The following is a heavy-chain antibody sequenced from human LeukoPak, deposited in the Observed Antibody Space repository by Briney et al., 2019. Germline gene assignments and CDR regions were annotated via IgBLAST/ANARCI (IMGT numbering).Heavy chain of an antibody. CDR3: ARGLTIFGVVIMSFDY. Sequence: SETLSLTCAVYGGSFSGYYWSWIRQAPGKGLEWIGEINHSGSTNYNPSLKSRVTISVDTSKNQFSLKLSSVTAADTAVYYCARGLTIFGVVIMSFDYWGQGTLATVSS. CDR2: INHSGST. J-gene: IGHJ4*02. D-gene: IGHD3-3*01. V-gene: IGHV4-34*01. CDR1: GGSFSGYY.